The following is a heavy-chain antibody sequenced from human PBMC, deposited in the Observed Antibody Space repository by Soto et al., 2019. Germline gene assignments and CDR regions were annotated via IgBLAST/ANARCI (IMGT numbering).Heavy chain of an antibody. J-gene: IGHJ4*02. D-gene: IGHD2-8*01. CDR2: IKSKTDGGTT. CDR1: GFTFSNAW. CDR3: AKEIFAAAYAATSAFDL. V-gene: IGHV3-15*01. Sequence: PGGSLRLSCAASGFTFSNAWMSWVRQAPGKGLEWVGRIKSKTDGGTTDYAAPVKGRFTISRDDSKNTLYLQMNSLKTEDTGRYFCAKEIFAAAYAATSAFDLWGQGTLVTVSS.